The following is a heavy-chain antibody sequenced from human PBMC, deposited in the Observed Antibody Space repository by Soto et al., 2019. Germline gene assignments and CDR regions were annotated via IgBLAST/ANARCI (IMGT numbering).Heavy chain of an antibody. J-gene: IGHJ3*02. CDR3: AKLSLGATSRGDDAFDI. Sequence: GGSLRLSCAASGFTFSSYGMHLVRQAPGKGLEWVAFISYDGSNKYYADSVKGRFTISRDNSKNTLYLQMNSLRAEDTAVYYCAKLSLGATSRGDDAFDIWGQGTMVTVSS. V-gene: IGHV3-30*18. D-gene: IGHD1-26*01. CDR1: GFTFSSYG. CDR2: ISYDGSNK.